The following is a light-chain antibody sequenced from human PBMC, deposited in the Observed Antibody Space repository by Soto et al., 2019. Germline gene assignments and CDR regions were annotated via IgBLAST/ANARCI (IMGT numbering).Light chain of an antibody. CDR2: GAS. J-gene: IGKJ2*01. V-gene: IGKV3-20*01. CDR1: QSVNGND. Sequence: ETVLTQSPGTLSLSPGERATLSCWASQSVNGNDLAWYQHKPGQAPRLLIYGASNRVTGIPDRFSGSGSATDFTLTISRLEPEDFVVYYCQQYGNSPSSFGQGTNLEIK. CDR3: QQYGNSPSS.